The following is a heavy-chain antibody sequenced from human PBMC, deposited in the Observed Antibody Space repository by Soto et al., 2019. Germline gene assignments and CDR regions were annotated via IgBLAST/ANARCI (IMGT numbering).Heavy chain of an antibody. D-gene: IGHD3-3*01. CDR2: INPNSTSA. CDR1: GYSFTSYY. CDR3: ARHRDFWTGYEYYYYAMDV. J-gene: IGHJ6*02. V-gene: IGHV1-46*01. Sequence: GASVKVSCKASGYSFTSYYLHWVRQAPGQGLEWMGIINPNSTSASYAQKFQGRVTMTRDTPTSTVYMELSTLRSEDTAVYYCARHRDFWTGYEYYYYAMDVWGQGTTVTVSS.